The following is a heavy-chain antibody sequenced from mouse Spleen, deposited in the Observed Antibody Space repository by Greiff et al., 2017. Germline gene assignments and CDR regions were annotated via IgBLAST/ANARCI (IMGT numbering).Heavy chain of an antibody. Sequence: EVQLVESGGGLVKPGGSLKLSCAASGFTFSDYGMHWVRQAPEKGLEWVAYISSGSSTIYYADTVKGRFTISRDNAKNTLFLQMTSLRSEDTAMYYCARPPYYGNYDAMDYWGQGTSVTVSS. J-gene: IGHJ4*01. CDR3: ARPPYYGNYDAMDY. V-gene: IGHV5-17*01. CDR2: ISSGSSTI. CDR1: GFTFSDYG. D-gene: IGHD2-10*01.